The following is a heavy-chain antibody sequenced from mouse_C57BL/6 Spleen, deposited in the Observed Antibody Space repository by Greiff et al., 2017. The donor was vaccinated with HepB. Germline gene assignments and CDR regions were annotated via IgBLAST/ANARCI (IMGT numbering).Heavy chain of an antibody. CDR1: GFTFSSYA. Sequence: EVMLVESGEGLVKPGGSLKLSCAASGFTFSSYAMSWVRQTPEKRLEWVAYISSGGDYIYYADTVKGRFTISRDNARNTLYLQMSSLKSEDTAMYYCTREDDYDWYFDVWGTGTTVTVSS. CDR3: TREDDYDWYFDV. D-gene: IGHD2-4*01. V-gene: IGHV5-9-1*02. CDR2: ISSGGDYI. J-gene: IGHJ1*03.